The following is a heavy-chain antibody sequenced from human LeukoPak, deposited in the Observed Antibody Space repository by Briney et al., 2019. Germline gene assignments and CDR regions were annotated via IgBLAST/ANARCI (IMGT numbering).Heavy chain of an antibody. J-gene: IGHJ4*02. CDR3: ARERVGFSKIAVAGQYYFDY. Sequence: PSETLSLTCTVSGGSISAYYWTWIRQPPGKGLEWIGHIYYSGGTDYNPSLKSRVTISIDTSKQHFSLKLSSVTAADTAVYYCARERVGFSKIAVAGQYYFDYWGQGTLVTVSS. CDR2: IYYSGGT. CDR1: GGSISAYY. V-gene: IGHV4-59*12. D-gene: IGHD6-19*01.